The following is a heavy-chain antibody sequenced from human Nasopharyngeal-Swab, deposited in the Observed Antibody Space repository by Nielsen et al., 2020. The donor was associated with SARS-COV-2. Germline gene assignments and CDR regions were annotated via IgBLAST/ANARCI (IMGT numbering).Heavy chain of an antibody. CDR1: GYTFTGSY. CDR2: INPNSGGT. V-gene: IGHV1-2*04. J-gene: IGHJ6*02. CDR3: ARDLVADYALTVRGNYYYGMDV. D-gene: IGHD4/OR15-4a*01. Sequence: GSCMASGYTFTGSYMHWVRQAPGQGLEWMGWINPNSGGTNYAQKFQGWVTMTRDTSISTAYMELSRLRSDDTAVYYCARDLVADYALTVRGNYYYGMDVWGQGTTVTVSS.